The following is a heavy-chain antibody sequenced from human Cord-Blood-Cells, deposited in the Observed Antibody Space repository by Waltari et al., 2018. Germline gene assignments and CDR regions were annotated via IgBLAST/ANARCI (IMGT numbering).Heavy chain of an antibody. CDR1: GYTFTSYD. D-gene: IGHD6-6*01. CDR2: RNPNSGNT. CDR3: ARGRSGSSNWFDP. V-gene: IGHV1-8*03. J-gene: IGHJ5*02. Sequence: QVQLVQSGAEVKKPGASVKVSCKASGYTFTSYDINWVRQATGQGREWMGRRNPNSGNTGYAQKFQGRVTITRNTSISTAYRELSSLGSEDTAVYYCARGRSGSSNWFDPWGQGTLVTVSS.